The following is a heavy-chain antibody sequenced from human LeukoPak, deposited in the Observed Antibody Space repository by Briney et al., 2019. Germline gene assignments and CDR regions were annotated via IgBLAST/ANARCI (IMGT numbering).Heavy chain of an antibody. CDR2: IKQGGSEV. J-gene: IGHJ6*03. V-gene: IGHV3-7*01. CDR1: GFTFTEYW. Sequence: GGSLRLSCAASGFTFTEYWMTWVRQAPGQRLEWVANIKQGGSEVDYVDSVEGRFTISRDNTKNSVYLQMNSLGVEDTAVYYCAREAYCGGPSCFAVSYMDVWGEGTTVTVSS. CDR3: AREAYCGGPSCFAVSYMDV. D-gene: IGHD2-21*01.